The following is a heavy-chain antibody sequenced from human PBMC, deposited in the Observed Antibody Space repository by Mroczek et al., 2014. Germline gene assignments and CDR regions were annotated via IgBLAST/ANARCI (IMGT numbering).Heavy chain of an antibody. V-gene: IGHV3-11*04. CDR3: ARGDSSSHLVFF. CDR2: ISTSGSLI. J-gene: IGHJ4*02. CDR1: GFTFSDYY. D-gene: IGHD2-21*01. Sequence: QVQLQESGGEALVKPGGSLETLLCSSGFTFSDYYMSWIRQAPGKGLEWVAYISTSGSLIYYADSVKGRFAISRDNAYNLLYLQMNSLRAEDTAVYYCARGDSSSHLVFFWGQGTLVTVSS.